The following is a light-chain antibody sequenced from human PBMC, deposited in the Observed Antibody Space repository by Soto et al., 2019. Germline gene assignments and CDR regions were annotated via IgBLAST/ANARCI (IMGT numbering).Light chain of an antibody. Sequence: QSFLTQPASVSGSPGQSITISCTGTSGDIGSYNRVSWYQQHPGKAPKLIIYEVTDRPSGVSNRFSGSKSGNTASLTISGLQAEDEAEYYCSSYTNINTSACVFGTGTKVTVL. CDR3: SSYTNINTSACV. J-gene: IGLJ1*01. V-gene: IGLV2-14*01. CDR2: EVT. CDR1: SGDIGSYNR.